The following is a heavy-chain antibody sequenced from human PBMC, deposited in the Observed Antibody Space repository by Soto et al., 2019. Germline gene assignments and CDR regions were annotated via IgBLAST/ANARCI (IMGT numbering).Heavy chain of an antibody. J-gene: IGHJ4*02. D-gene: IGHD2-15*01. CDR3: AIFSRWWQTAFDY. CDR1: GGSFSGYY. CDR2: INHSEST. Sequence: SETLSLTCAVYGGSFSGYYWSWLRQPPGKGLEWIGEINHSESTNYNPSLKSRVTISVDTSKNQFSLKLSSVTAADTAVYYCAIFSRWWQTAFDYWGQGTLVTVSA. V-gene: IGHV4-34*01.